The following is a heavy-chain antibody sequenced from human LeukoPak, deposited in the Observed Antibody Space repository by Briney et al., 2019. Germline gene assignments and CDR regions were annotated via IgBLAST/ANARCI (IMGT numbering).Heavy chain of an antibody. J-gene: IGHJ4*02. D-gene: IGHD3-10*01. CDR2: ISAYNGNT. Sequence: ASVKVSCKASGYTFTNYGISWVRQAPGQGLEWMGWISAYNGNTNYGQKLQGRVTMTTDTSTSTADMELRSLRSDDTAVYYCAREGPYYGSGSVSDHWGQGTLVTVSA. V-gene: IGHV1-18*01. CDR1: GYTFTNYG. CDR3: AREGPYYGSGSVSDH.